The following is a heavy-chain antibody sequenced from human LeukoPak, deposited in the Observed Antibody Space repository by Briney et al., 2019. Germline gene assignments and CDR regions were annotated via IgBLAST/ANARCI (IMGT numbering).Heavy chain of an antibody. CDR3: ASSDYGVDY. J-gene: IGHJ4*02. V-gene: IGHV4-61*02. D-gene: IGHD4-17*01. CDR2: IYTSGST. CDR1: GGSLSSGSYY. Sequence: SETLSLTCTVSGGSLSSGSYYWSWIRQPAGKGLEWIGRIYTSGSTNYNPSLKSRVTISVDTSKNQFSLKLSSVTAADTAVYYCASSDYGVDYWGQGTLVTVSS.